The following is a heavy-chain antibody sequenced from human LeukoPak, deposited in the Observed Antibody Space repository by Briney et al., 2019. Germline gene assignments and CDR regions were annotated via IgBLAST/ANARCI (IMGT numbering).Heavy chain of an antibody. J-gene: IGHJ3*02. CDR1: GFTFSSYG. V-gene: IGHV3-23*01. CDR3: AKRHVPYDSSGYYYVFLDAFDI. D-gene: IGHD3-22*01. CDR2: ISGSGGST. Sequence: GSLRLSCAASGFTFSSYGMSWVRQAPGKGLEWVSAISGSGGSTYYADSVKGRFTISRDNSKNTLYLQMNSLRAEDTAVYYCAKRHVPYDSSGYYYVFLDAFDIWGQGTMVTVSS.